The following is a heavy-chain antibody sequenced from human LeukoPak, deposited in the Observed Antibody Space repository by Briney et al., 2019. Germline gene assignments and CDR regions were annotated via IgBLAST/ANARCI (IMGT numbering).Heavy chain of an antibody. D-gene: IGHD3-10*01. CDR3: ARRGLTVRYGSGGKAFDY. CDR1: GFTFSSYE. Sequence: GGSLRLSCAASGFTFSSYEMNWVRQAPGKGLEWVSYISSSGSTIYYADSVKGRFTISRDNAKNSLYLQMNGLRAEDTAVYYCARRGLTVRYGSGGKAFDYWGQGTLVTVSS. V-gene: IGHV3-48*03. J-gene: IGHJ4*02. CDR2: ISSSGSTI.